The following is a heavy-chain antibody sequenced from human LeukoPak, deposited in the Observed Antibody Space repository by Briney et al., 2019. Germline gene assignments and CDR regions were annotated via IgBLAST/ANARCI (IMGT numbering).Heavy chain of an antibody. Sequence: GGSLRLSCAASGFNFKYVWMDWVRQVPGKGLEWVGRIRTKVEGETRDYPAPVKGRFIISRDDSKTTLYLQMNGLKTEDSAVYYCTTERNWELLRPYGLDIWGQGTTVIVSS. V-gene: IGHV3-15*01. D-gene: IGHD1-26*01. CDR3: TTERNWELLRPYGLDI. CDR2: IRTKVEGETR. CDR1: GFNFKYVW. J-gene: IGHJ6*02.